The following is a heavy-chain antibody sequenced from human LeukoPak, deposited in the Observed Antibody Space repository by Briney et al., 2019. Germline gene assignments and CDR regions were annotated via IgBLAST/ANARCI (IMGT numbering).Heavy chain of an antibody. CDR1: GFTFSSYA. CDR2: ISGSGGST. V-gene: IGHV3-23*01. CDR3: ARDYGGNSDNWFDP. D-gene: IGHD4-23*01. J-gene: IGHJ5*02. Sequence: PGGSLRLSCAASGFTFSSYAMSWVRQAPGKGLEWVSAISGSGGSTYYADTVKGRFTISRDNSKNTLYLQMNSLRAEDTAVYYCARDYGGNSDNWFDPWGQGTLVTVSS.